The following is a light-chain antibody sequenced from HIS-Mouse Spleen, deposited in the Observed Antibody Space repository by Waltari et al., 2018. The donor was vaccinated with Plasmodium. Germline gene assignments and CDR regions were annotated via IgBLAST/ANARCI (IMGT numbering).Light chain of an antibody. Sequence: QSALTQPPSASGSPGQSVTIPCTGTSSDVGGYNYVPWYQQHPGKAPKRMIYEVSNRPSGVPDRFSGSKSGNTASLTVSGLQAEDEADYYCSSYAGSNNLVFGGGTKLTVL. V-gene: IGLV2-8*01. J-gene: IGLJ2*01. CDR3: SSYAGSNNLV. CDR2: EVS. CDR1: SSDVGGYNY.